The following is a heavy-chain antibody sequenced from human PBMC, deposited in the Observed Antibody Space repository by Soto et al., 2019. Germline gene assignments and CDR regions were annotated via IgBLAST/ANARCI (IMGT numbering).Heavy chain of an antibody. D-gene: IGHD4-17*01. Sequence: QVQLVQSGAEVKKPGASVKVSCKASGYTFTSYGISWVRQAPGQGLEWMGWISAYNGNTNFAQKLQGRVTMTTDTSTSTAYXEXXXLXXDDTXXXXXXXXXXYGDGYWGQGTLVTVSS. CDR3: XXXXXYGDGY. V-gene: IGHV1-18*01. CDR2: ISAYNGNT. CDR1: GYTFTSYG. J-gene: IGHJ4*02.